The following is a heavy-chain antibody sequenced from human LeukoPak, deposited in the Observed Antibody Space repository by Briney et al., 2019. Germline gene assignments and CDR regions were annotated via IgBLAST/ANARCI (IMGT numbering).Heavy chain of an antibody. V-gene: IGHV3-23*01. D-gene: IGHD3-22*01. CDR1: GFTSSSYA. CDR2: ISGSGGST. CDR3: AKTSSRDSSGYYYPNFDY. Sequence: GGSLRLSCAASGFTSSSYAMSWVRQAPGKGLEWVSAISGSGGSTYYADSVKGRFTISRDNSKNTLYLQMNSLRAEDTAVYYCAKTSSRDSSGYYYPNFDYWGQGTLVTVSS. J-gene: IGHJ4*02.